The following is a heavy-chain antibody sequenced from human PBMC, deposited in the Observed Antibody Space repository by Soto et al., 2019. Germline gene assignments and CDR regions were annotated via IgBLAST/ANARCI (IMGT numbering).Heavy chain of an antibody. V-gene: IGHV1-18*01. D-gene: IGHD2-15*01. CDR2: ISAYNGNT. CDR1: GYTFTSYG. J-gene: IGHJ4*02. Sequence: ASVKVSCKASGYTFTSYGISWVRQAPGQGLEWMGWISAYNGNTNYAQKLRGRVTMTTDTSTSTAYMELRSLRSDDTAVYYCARSRGGIVVVVAATFDYWGQGTLVTVSS. CDR3: ARSRGGIVVVVAATFDY.